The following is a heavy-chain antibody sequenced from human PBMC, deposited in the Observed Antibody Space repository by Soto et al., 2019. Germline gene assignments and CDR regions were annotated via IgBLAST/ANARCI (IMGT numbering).Heavy chain of an antibody. V-gene: IGHV4-59*08. J-gene: IGHJ4*02. CDR2: IYYSGST. D-gene: IGHD4-17*01. CDR3: ARRYGTLFDY. Sequence: QVQLQESGPGLVKPSETLSLTCTVSGGSISSYYWSWIRQPPGKGLEWIGYIYYSGSTNYNPSLKSRVTISVDTSKNQFSLKPSSVTAADTAVYYCARRYGTLFDYWGQGTLVTVSS. CDR1: GGSISSYY.